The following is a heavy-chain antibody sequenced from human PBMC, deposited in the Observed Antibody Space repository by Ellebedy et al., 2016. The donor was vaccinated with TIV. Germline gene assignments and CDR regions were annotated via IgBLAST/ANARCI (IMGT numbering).Heavy chain of an antibody. CDR1: GFTIRSYG. D-gene: IGHD2-2*01. Sequence: PWGSLRLSCAASGFTIRSYGMYWVRQAPGKALEWAAFIQYDGSDKHYADSVKGRFTISRDNSRNTLYLQMNSLRAEDTAVYYCSKLNQHTNKDAVDIWGQGTMVTVSS. V-gene: IGHV3-30*02. CDR2: IQYDGSDK. CDR3: SKLNQHTNKDAVDI. J-gene: IGHJ3*02.